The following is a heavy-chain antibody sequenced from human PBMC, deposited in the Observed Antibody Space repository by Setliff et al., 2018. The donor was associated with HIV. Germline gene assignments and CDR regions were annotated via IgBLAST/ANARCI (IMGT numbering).Heavy chain of an antibody. CDR2: IHHSGRT. Sequence: PSETLSLTCAVYGGSFSDYSWTWIRRPPRKGLEWIGEIHHSGRTDYNPSLTSRVTTSVDSSKKQFSLRLTSVAAADTAVYYCARGRCGGGTCSGRYSYLHIDVWGKGTTVTVSS. CDR1: GGSFSDYS. CDR3: ARGRCGGGTCSGRYSYLHIDV. D-gene: IGHD3-16*01. J-gene: IGHJ6*03. V-gene: IGHV4-34*01.